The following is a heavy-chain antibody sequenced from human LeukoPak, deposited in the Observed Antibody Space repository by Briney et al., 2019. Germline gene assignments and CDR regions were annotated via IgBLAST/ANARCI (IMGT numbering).Heavy chain of an antibody. CDR3: AREGAVAPDY. CDR2: TYCRSKWYN. Sequence: SQTLSLTCAISGDGISSDSAAWNWIRQSPSSGLEWLGRTYCRSKWYNDYAVSVKSRITINPDTSKNQFSLQLNSVTPEDTSVYYCAREGAVAPDYWGQGTLVTVSS. CDR1: GDGISSDSAA. D-gene: IGHD6-19*01. V-gene: IGHV6-1*01. J-gene: IGHJ4*02.